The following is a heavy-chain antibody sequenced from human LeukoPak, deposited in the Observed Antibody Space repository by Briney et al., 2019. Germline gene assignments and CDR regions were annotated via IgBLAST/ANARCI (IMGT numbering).Heavy chain of an antibody. Sequence: SQTLSLTCTISGGPISSGSYYWSWIRQPAGKGLEWIGRIYTSGSTNYNPSLKSRVTISVDTSKNQFSLKLSSVTAADTAVYYCARVVSSGYYYNDYCGQGTLVTVSS. CDR3: ARVVSSGYYYNDY. J-gene: IGHJ4*02. CDR1: GGPISSGSYY. V-gene: IGHV4-61*02. D-gene: IGHD3-22*01. CDR2: IYTSGST.